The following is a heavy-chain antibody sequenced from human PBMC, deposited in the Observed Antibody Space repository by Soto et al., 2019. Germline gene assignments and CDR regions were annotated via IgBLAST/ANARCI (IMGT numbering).Heavy chain of an antibody. V-gene: IGHV4-59*01. Sequence: PSETLSLTCTVSGDSISAYYWTWIRQPPGKGLEWIGYIYNSASTKYNPSLKSRVTISVDTSKNQFSLMMSSVTTADTAVYYCARDRAIISAPTKEYVFEIWGQGTTVTVSS. CDR3: ARDRAIISAPTKEYVFEI. D-gene: IGHD5-12*01. CDR2: IYNSAST. J-gene: IGHJ6*02. CDR1: GDSISAYY.